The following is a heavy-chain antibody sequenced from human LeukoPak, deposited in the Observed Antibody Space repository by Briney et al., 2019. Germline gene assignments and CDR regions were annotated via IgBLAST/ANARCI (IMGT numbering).Heavy chain of an antibody. D-gene: IGHD3-10*01. Sequence: SETLSLTCTVSGGSISSYYWSWIRQPPGKGLEWIGYIYYSGSTSYNPSLKSRVTISVDTSKNQFSLKLSSVTAADTAVYYCASALGQGDIHQFTFDYWGQGTLVTVSS. J-gene: IGHJ4*02. CDR3: ASALGQGDIHQFTFDY. CDR1: GGSISSYY. V-gene: IGHV4-59*08. CDR2: IYYSGST.